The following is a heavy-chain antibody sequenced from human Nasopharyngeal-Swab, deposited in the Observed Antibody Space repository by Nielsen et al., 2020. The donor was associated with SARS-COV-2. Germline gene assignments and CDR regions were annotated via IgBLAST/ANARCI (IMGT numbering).Heavy chain of an antibody. CDR3: ARWGIVATGSYYYYGMDV. Sequence: WVRHAPGRGLEWMGGIIPIFGTANYAQKFQGRVTITADESTSTAYMELSSLRSEDTVVYYCARWGIVATGSYYYYGMDVWGQGTTVTVSS. CDR2: IIPIFGTA. V-gene: IGHV1-69*01. D-gene: IGHD5-12*01. J-gene: IGHJ6*02.